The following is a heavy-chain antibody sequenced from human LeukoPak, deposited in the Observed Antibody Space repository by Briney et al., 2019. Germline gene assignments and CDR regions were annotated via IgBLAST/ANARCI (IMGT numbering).Heavy chain of an antibody. CDR2: ISGSGGST. V-gene: IGHV3-23*01. CDR3: AKVGILDFSPPHNNDY. Sequence: GGSLRLSCAASGFTFSSYAMSWVRQAPGKGLEWVSAISGSGGSTYYADSVKGRFTISRDNSKNTLYLQMNSLRAEDTAVYYCAKVGILDFSPPHNNDYWGQGTLVTVSS. D-gene: IGHD3-9*01. J-gene: IGHJ4*02. CDR1: GFTFSSYA.